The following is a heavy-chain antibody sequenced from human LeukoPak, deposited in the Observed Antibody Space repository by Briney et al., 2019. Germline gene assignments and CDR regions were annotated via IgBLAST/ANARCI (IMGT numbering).Heavy chain of an antibody. J-gene: IGHJ3*02. CDR2: IYYSGST. CDR3: ARLGWQWLVYAFDI. D-gene: IGHD6-19*01. CDR1: GGSISSSNW. V-gene: IGHV4-4*02. Sequence: SETLSLTCAVSGGSISSSNWWSWVRQPPGKGLEWIGSIYYSGSTYYNPSLKSRVTISVDTSKNQFSLKLSSVTAADTAVYYCARLGWQWLVYAFDIWGQGTMVTVSS.